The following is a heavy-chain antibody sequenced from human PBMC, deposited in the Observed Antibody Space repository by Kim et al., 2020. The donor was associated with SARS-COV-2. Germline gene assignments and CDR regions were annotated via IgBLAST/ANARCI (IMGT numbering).Heavy chain of an antibody. Sequence: SETLSLTCSVSSGSISRGSYYWGWIRQPPGKGLEWIGSIYYSGTTFYNSPLKSRVTISVDTSKNQFSLKLSYVTAADTAVYFCARHGKFDDILTYYNPHVEYWGQGTLGTVSS. D-gene: IGHD3-9*01. CDR1: SGSISRGSYY. CDR2: IYYSGTT. CDR3: ARHGKFDDILTYYNPHVEY. V-gene: IGHV4-39*01. J-gene: IGHJ4*02.